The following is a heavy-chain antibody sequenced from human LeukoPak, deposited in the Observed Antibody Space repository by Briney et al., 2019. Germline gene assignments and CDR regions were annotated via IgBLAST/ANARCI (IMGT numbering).Heavy chain of an antibody. Sequence: AASVEVSCKASGGTFSSYAISWVRQAPGQGLEWMGGIIPIFGTANYAQKFQGRVTITTDESTSTAYMELSSLRSEDTAVYYCARGAYCTNGVCLDYWGQGTLVTVSS. V-gene: IGHV1-69*05. CDR1: GGTFSSYA. J-gene: IGHJ4*02. CDR2: IIPIFGTA. CDR3: ARGAYCTNGVCLDY. D-gene: IGHD2-8*01.